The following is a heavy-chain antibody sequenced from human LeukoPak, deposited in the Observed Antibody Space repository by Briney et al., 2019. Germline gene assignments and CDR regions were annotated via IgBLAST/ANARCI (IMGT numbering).Heavy chain of an antibody. D-gene: IGHD6-19*01. CDR3: ATPGQWPVYFDY. Sequence: PGGSLTLPCAASVFPFSRYAMHWPRQATGKALDWVSYISSRSFTIYYADSVKGRFTISRDNAKNSLYLQMNSLRADDTAVYYCATPGQWPVYFDYWGPGIQVTVSS. J-gene: IGHJ4*02. CDR1: VFPFSRYA. CDR2: ISSRSFTI. V-gene: IGHV3-48*01.